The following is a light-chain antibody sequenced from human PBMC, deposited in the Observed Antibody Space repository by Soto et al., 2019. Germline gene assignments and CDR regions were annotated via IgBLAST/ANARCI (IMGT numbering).Light chain of an antibody. CDR2: DAS. J-gene: IGKJ3*01. CDR1: QGITND. V-gene: IGKV1-17*01. CDR3: LQHNSYPFT. Sequence: DIQMTQSPSSLSASVGDRVTITCRASQGITNDLGWYQQKPGKAPKRLIYDASSLEGGVPSRFSGSGSGTEFTLTISSLQTEDFATYYRLQHNSYPFTFGPGTKVDIK.